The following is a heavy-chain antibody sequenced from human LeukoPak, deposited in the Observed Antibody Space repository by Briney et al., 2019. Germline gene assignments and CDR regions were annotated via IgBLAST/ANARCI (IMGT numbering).Heavy chain of an antibody. CDR3: ASRIVGAPGNY. V-gene: IGHV4-34*01. Sequence: SETLSLTCAVYGGSFSGYYWSWIRRPPGKGLEWIGEINHSGSTSYNPPLKSRVTISVDTSKNQFSLKLSSVTAADTAVYYCASRIVGAPGNYWGQGTLVTVSS. D-gene: IGHD1-26*01. CDR2: INHSGST. CDR1: GGSFSGYY. J-gene: IGHJ4*02.